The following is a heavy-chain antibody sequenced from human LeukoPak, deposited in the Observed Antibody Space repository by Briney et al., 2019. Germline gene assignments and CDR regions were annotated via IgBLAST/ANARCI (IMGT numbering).Heavy chain of an antibody. J-gene: IGHJ6*02. Sequence: GGSLRLSCAASGFTFSSYSMNWVRQAPGKGLEWVSSISSSSSYIYYADSVKGRFTISRDNAKNSLYLQMNSLRAEDTAVYYCARVNYYYGSGSYYTDPYYYYGMDVWGQGTTVTVSS. CDR2: ISSSSSYI. V-gene: IGHV3-21*01. CDR3: ARVNYYYGSGSYYTDPYYYYGMDV. D-gene: IGHD3-10*01. CDR1: GFTFSSYS.